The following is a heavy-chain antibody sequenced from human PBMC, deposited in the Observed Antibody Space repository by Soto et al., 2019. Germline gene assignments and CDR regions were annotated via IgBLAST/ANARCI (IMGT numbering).Heavy chain of an antibody. Sequence: QVQLQESGPGLVRPSQTLSLTCTVSCGSISSGDYYWSWIRQHPGRGLEWIGYVYYSGITFYNPSLKSRLTISVDTSKNQFYLRLGSVTAADTAVYYCASEMFSRTWYPGDWGKGTLVTVSS. CDR2: VYYSGIT. CDR1: CGSISSGDYY. D-gene: IGHD6-13*01. CDR3: ASEMFSRTWYPGD. J-gene: IGHJ4*02. V-gene: IGHV4-31*03.